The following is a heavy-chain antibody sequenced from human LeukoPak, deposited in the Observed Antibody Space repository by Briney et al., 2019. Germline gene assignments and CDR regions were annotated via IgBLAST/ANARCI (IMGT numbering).Heavy chain of an antibody. D-gene: IGHD6-13*01. CDR1: GFTFSSYG. CDR2: IRYDGSNK. Sequence: GSLRFSCAASGFTFSSYGMHWVRQAPGKGLEWVAFIRYDGSNKYYADSVKGRFTISRDNSKNTLYLQMNSLRAEDTAVYYCAKDRAGFGSSWYPLYYFDYWGQGTLVTVSS. V-gene: IGHV3-30*02. J-gene: IGHJ4*02. CDR3: AKDRAGFGSSWYPLYYFDY.